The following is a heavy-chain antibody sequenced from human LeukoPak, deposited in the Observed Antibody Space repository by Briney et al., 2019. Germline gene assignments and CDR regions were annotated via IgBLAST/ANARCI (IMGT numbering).Heavy chain of an antibody. Sequence: PSETLSLTCTVSGGSISSYYWSWIRQPPGKGLEWIGYIYYSGSTNYNPSLKSRVTISVDTSKNQFSLKLSSVTAADTAVYYCARDHGDYGYWYFDPWGRGTLVTVSS. V-gene: IGHV4-59*01. D-gene: IGHD4-17*01. CDR1: GGSISSYY. J-gene: IGHJ2*01. CDR2: IYYSGST. CDR3: ARDHGDYGYWYFDP.